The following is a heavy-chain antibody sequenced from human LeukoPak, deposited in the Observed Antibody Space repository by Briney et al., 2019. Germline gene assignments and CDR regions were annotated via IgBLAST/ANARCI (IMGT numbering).Heavy chain of an antibody. V-gene: IGHV3-11*04. J-gene: IGHJ4*02. CDR3: ARVRMFDY. CDR2: ITSNGNSV. Sequence: PGGSLRLSCAASGFTFSDYYMGWIRQAPGKGLEWISYITSNGNSVYYAASVKGRFTISRDNAKNSLYLQVNSLTAEDAAVYYCARVRMFDYWGQGTLVTVSS. CDR1: GFTFSDYY.